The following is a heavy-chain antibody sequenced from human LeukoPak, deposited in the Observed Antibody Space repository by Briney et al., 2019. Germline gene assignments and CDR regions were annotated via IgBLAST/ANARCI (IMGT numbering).Heavy chain of an antibody. V-gene: IGHV1-2*02. D-gene: IGHD1-26*01. Sequence: ASVKVSCKASGYTFTGYYIHWVRQAPGQGLEWMGWINPNSGGTNYAQKFQGRVTMTRDTSISTAYMELSRLRSDDTAVYYCARGTHAVGATPGGNYWGQGTLVTVPS. CDR2: INPNSGGT. J-gene: IGHJ4*02. CDR3: ARGTHAVGATPGGNY. CDR1: GYTFTGYY.